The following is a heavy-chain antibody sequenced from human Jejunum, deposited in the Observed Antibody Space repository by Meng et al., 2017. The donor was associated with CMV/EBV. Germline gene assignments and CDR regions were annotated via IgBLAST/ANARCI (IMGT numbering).Heavy chain of an antibody. J-gene: IGHJ4*02. CDR1: GYIFSVKF. CDR2: IDPNSGGT. D-gene: IGHD6-13*01. Sequence: QGQLVQSGAEVKKPGASVKVPCKASGYIFSVKFIHWVRQAPGQGLEWMGWIDPNSGGTHYAQNFQGRVTMTRDTSISTAYMELTGLTSDDTAVYFCARDGTAAADERGFGYWGQGTLVTVSS. V-gene: IGHV1-2*02. CDR3: ARDGTAAADERGFGY.